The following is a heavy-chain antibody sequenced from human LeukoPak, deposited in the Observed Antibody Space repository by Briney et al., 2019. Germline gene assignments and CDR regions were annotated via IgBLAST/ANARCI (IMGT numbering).Heavy chain of an antibody. D-gene: IGHD4-11*01. V-gene: IGHV3-15*01. CDR1: GFTFSNAW. Sequence: PGGSLRLSCAASGFTFSNAWMSWVRQAPGKGLEWVGRIKSKTDGGTTDYAAPVKGRFTISRDDSKNTLYLQMNSLKTEDTAVYYCTTDQTPYSNYARYFQHWGQGTLVTVSS. CDR3: TTDQTPYSNYARYFQH. CDR2: IKSKTDGGTT. J-gene: IGHJ1*01.